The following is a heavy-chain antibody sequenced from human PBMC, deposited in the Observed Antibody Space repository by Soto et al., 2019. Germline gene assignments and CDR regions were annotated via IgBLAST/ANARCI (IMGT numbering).Heavy chain of an antibody. V-gene: IGHV1-18*04. CDR2: ISSYNGNT. D-gene: IGHD2-2*01. Sequence: ASVKVSCKASGYTFTTYGISWVRQAPGQGLEWMGWISSYNGNTNYAQRVQGRVTMTTDTSTSTTYMELRSLRSDDTAVYYCARGPRYCSSSICFAGVTWFDPWGQGTLVTVSS. CDR3: ARGPRYCSSSICFAGVTWFDP. CDR1: GYTFTTYG. J-gene: IGHJ5*02.